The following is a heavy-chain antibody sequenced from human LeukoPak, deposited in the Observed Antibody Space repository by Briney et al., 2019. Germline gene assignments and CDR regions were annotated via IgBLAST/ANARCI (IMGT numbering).Heavy chain of an antibody. D-gene: IGHD6-13*01. Sequence: ASVKVSCKASGYTFTSYGISWVRQAPGQGLEWMGWISGYNDNTNYAQNLQGRVTMTTDTSTSTAYMELRSLRSDDTPVYYCARGRYPHTSSWYGDAFDIWGQGTMVTVSS. V-gene: IGHV1-18*01. J-gene: IGHJ3*02. CDR1: GYTFTSYG. CDR3: ARGRYPHTSSWYGDAFDI. CDR2: ISGYNDNT.